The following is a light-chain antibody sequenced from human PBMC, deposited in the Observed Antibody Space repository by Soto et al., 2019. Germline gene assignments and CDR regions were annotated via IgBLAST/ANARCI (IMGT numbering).Light chain of an antibody. J-gene: IGKJ1*01. CDR1: QSVRSNY. V-gene: IGKV3-20*01. CDR2: DAS. Sequence: EIVLTQSPGTLSLSPGERATLSCRASQSVRSNYLAWYQQRPGQAPRLLIYDASSRATGVPDRFSGSGSGTDFTLTISRLEPEDFAVYYCHQYGGSPRTLGHGTKVDIK. CDR3: HQYGGSPRT.